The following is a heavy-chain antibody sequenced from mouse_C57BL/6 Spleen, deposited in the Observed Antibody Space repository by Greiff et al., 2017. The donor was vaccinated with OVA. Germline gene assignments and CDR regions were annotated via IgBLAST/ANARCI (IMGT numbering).Heavy chain of an antibody. J-gene: IGHJ4*01. CDR3: ARDTTVVADAMDY. CDR1: GYSITSGYY. CDR2: ISYDGSN. D-gene: IGHD1-1*01. V-gene: IGHV3-6*01. Sequence: EVQLVESGPGLVKPSQSLSLTCSVTGYSITSGYYWNWIRQFPGNKLEWMGYISYDGSNNYNPSLKNRISITRDTSKNQFFLKLNSVTTEDTATYYCARDTTVVADAMDYWGQGTSVTVSS.